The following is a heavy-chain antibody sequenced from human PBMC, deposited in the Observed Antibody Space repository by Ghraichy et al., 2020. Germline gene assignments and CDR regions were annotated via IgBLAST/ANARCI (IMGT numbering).Heavy chain of an antibody. D-gene: IGHD3-10*01. J-gene: IGHJ6*02. CDR3: ARASYYYGSYGMDV. CDR2: IKQDGSEK. Sequence: GGSLRLSCAASGFTFSSYWMSWVRQAPGKGLEWVANIKQDGSEKYYVDSVKGRFTISRDNAKNSLYLQMNSLRAEDTAVYYCARASYYYGSYGMDVWGQGTTVTVSS. CDR1: GFTFSSYW. V-gene: IGHV3-7*01.